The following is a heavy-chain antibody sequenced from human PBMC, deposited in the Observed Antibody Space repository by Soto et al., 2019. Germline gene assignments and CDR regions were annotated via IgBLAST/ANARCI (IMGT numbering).Heavy chain of an antibody. CDR1: GFSLTTYA. J-gene: IGHJ4*02. CDR3: ATVHNTSRSFDY. CDR2: TGISGRTT. V-gene: IGHV3-23*01. D-gene: IGHD1-20*01. Sequence: EVQLLESGGGLVQPGGSLRLSCAASGFSLTTYAMSWVRQAPGKGLEWVSTTGISGRTTYYADSVKGRFTVSRDDSKNTLDQQMSTLRAEDTAVYYCATVHNTSRSFDYWGPGTLVTVSS.